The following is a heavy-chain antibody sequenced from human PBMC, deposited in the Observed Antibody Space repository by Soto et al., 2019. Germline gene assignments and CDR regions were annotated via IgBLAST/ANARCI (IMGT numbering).Heavy chain of an antibody. CDR3: ARSWGRLSSFLNWFDA. CDR2: ISWDDNK. CDR1: GFSLSTSGVG. V-gene: IGHV2-5*02. Sequence: QITLKESGPALVKPTQTLTLTCTFSGFSLSTSGVGVGWIRQPPGKALEWLALISWDDNKRFSPSLRSRPTTTKNTSNTQVVLTMTNMDPADTATYSCARSWGRLSSFLNWFDAWGQGTLVTVSS. J-gene: IGHJ5*02. D-gene: IGHD3-16*01.